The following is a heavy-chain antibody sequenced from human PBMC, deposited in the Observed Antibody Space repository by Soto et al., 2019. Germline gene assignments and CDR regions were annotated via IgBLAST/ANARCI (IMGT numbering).Heavy chain of an antibody. V-gene: IGHV4-30-2*01. J-gene: IGHJ4*02. Sequence: SETLSLTCAVSGGSISSGGYSWNWIRQPPGKGLEWIGYIYHSGSTLYNPSLKSRVTISVDKSKNQFSLKLSSVTAADTAVYYCARESADWDDYDYWGRGTLVTVSS. CDR3: ARESADWDDYDY. CDR1: GGSISSGGYS. CDR2: IYHSGST. D-gene: IGHD4-17*01.